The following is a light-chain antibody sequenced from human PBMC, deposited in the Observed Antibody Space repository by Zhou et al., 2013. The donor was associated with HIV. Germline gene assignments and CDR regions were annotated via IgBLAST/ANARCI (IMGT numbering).Light chain of an antibody. CDR2: SAS. V-gene: IGKV1-39*01. CDR3: QQANSFPWT. Sequence: DIQMTQSPSSLSASVGDRVTISCRASQSIDNYLNWYQQRPGKALKLLIYSASTVQSGVPSRFSGSGYGTDFTLAISSLQPEDFATYYCQQANSFPWTFGQGTKVEIK. CDR1: QSIDNY. J-gene: IGKJ1*01.